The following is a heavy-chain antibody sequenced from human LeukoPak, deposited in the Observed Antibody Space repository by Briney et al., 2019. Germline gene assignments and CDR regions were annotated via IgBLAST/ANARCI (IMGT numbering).Heavy chain of an antibody. J-gene: IGHJ4*02. CDR3: ARVGAIVGAADY. CDR2: INPNSGGT. Sequence: ASVKVSCKASGYTFTGYYMHWVRQAPGQGLEWMGWINPNSGGTNYAQKFQGWVTMTGDTSISTAYMELSRLRSDDTAVYYCARVGAIVGAADYWGQGTLVTVSS. D-gene: IGHD1-26*01. V-gene: IGHV1-2*04. CDR1: GYTFTGYY.